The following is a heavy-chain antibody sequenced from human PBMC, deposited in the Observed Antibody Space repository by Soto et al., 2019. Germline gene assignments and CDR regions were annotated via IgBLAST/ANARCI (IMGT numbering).Heavy chain of an antibody. CDR3: ARGKDSSGWYARGY. Sequence: ASVKVSCKSSGYSFTSYEINWVRQATGQGLEWMGWMNPNSGNTGYAQKFQGRVTMTRNTPISTAYMELSSLRSEDTAVYYCARGKDSSGWYARGYGGQGTWVPVSS. CDR2: MNPNSGNT. D-gene: IGHD6-19*01. J-gene: IGHJ4*02. V-gene: IGHV1-8*01. CDR1: GYSFTSYE.